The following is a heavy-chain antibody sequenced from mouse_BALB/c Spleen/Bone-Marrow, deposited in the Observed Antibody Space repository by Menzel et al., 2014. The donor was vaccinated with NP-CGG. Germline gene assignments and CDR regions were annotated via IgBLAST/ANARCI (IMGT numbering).Heavy chain of an antibody. CDR1: GFTFSSFG. Sequence: EVKLVESGGGLVQPGGSRKLSCAASGFTFSSFGVHWVRQAPEKGLEWVAYISSGSSTIYYADTVKGRFTISRDNPKNTLFLQITSLRSEDTAMYYCARGKYGYDYWGQGTTLTVSS. CDR3: ARGKYGYDY. CDR2: ISSGSSTI. V-gene: IGHV5-17*02. J-gene: IGHJ2*01. D-gene: IGHD2-10*02.